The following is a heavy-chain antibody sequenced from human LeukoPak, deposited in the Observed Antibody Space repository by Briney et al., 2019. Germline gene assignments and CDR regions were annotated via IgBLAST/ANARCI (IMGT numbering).Heavy chain of an antibody. CDR2: INHSGST. CDR3: ARVIYSSGYHFDY. CDR1: GGSFSGYY. Sequence: PSETLSLTCAVYGGSFSGYYWSWLRQPPGKGLEWIGEINHSGSTNYNPSLKSRVTISVDTSKNQFSLKLSSVTAADTAVYYCARVIYSSGYHFDYWGQGTLVTVSS. D-gene: IGHD3-22*01. J-gene: IGHJ4*02. V-gene: IGHV4-34*01.